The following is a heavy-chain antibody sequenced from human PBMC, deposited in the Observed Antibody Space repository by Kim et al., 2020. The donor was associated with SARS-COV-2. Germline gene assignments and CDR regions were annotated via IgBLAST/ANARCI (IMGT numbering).Heavy chain of an antibody. CDR3: ADS. CDR2: IAAGGGTT. J-gene: IGHJ5*01. Sequence: GGSLRLSCAASGFTFSSFAMTWVRQSPGRGLEWVSHIAAGGGTTYSPTVMGRATISRDNSAQTVSLDLDDLRPEGTAFYSCADS. CDR1: GFTFSSFA. V-gene: IGHV3-23*01.